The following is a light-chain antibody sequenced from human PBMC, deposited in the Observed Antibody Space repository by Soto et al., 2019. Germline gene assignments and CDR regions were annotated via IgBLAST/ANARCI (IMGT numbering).Light chain of an antibody. Sequence: IRMTQSPSTLSASVGDRVTITLRASQSVSDGLAWYQQKPGNPPKLLIYATSRLESAVPSRFSASGSGTEFTLTISGLQPDDFATYYCHQYNSYTWTFGQGTMVDI. CDR3: HQYNSYTWT. CDR1: QSVSDG. V-gene: IGKV1-5*01. J-gene: IGKJ1*01. CDR2: ATS.